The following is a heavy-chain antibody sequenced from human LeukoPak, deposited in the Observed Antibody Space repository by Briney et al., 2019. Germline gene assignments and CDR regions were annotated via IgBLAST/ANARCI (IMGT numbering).Heavy chain of an antibody. CDR1: GGSISSSSYY. Sequence: SETLSLTCTVSGGSISSSSYYWGWNRQPPGKGLEWIGSIYYSGSTYYNPSLKSRVTISVDTSKNQFSLKLSSVTAADTAVYYCAPLSGSARRYYMDVWGKGTTVTVSS. CDR3: APLSGSARRYYMDV. J-gene: IGHJ6*03. D-gene: IGHD1-26*01. V-gene: IGHV4-39*01. CDR2: IYYSGST.